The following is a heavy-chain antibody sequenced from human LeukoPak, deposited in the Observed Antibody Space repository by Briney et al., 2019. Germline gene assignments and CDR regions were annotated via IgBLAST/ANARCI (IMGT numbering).Heavy chain of an antibody. D-gene: IGHD2-2*01. CDR2: ISANSANI. CDR1: GFTFDDYV. CDR3: ARDFCTGCNYYFYGMDV. Sequence: PGGSLRLSCAASGFTFDDYVMHWVRQAPGRGLEWVSGISANSANIGYADSVKGRFTLSRDNAKNSLYLQTNSRRTEDTALYYCARDFCTGCNYYFYGMDVWGRGTTVTVSS. V-gene: IGHV3-9*01. J-gene: IGHJ6*02.